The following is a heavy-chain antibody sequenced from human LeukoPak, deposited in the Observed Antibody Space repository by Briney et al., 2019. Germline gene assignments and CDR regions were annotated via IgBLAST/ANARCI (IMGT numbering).Heavy chain of an antibody. J-gene: IGHJ4*02. CDR3: ARDLEHRSGYTLDY. D-gene: IGHD3-3*01. V-gene: IGHV3-48*03. Sequence: GGSLRLSCSASGFTFSSYEMNWVREAPGKGLEWVSYISSSGNTIHYADSVKGRFTISRDNAKNSLFLQMNSLRAGDTAVYYCARDLEHRSGYTLDYWGQGTLVTVSS. CDR2: ISSSGNTI. CDR1: GFTFSSYE.